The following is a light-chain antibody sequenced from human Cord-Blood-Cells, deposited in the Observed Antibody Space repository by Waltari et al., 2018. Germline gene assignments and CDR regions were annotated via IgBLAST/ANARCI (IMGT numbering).Light chain of an antibody. CDR1: QSVSSSY. J-gene: IGKJ1*01. CDR2: GAS. CDR3: QQYGSTPRR. Sequence: IVLTQSPGQLPLSPGERATLSCRASQSVSSSYLAWYQQKPGQAPRRLSYGASSSATGIPDRVSGSASATDVALTIGRLEPEEFAVYCCQQYGSTPRRFGQGTLVEI. V-gene: IGKV3-20*01.